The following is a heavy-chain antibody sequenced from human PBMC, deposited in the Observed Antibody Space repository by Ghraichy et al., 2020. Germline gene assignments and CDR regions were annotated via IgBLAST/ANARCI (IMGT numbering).Heavy chain of an antibody. CDR3: ARGSTVVRFYYYAGMDV. CDR2: ISSSSRNI. Sequence: ESLNISCVGSGFSFGSYGMNWVRQSPGKGLEWVSYISSSSRNIFYADSVKGRFTISRDNAQNSVYLQMKSLRDEDTAVYYCARGSTVVRFYYYAGMDVWGQGTTVTVSS. J-gene: IGHJ6*02. CDR1: GFSFGSYG. V-gene: IGHV3-48*02. D-gene: IGHD4-23*01.